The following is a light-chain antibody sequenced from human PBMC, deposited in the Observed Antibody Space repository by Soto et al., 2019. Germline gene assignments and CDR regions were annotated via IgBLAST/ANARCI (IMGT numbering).Light chain of an antibody. CDR3: RSYAGSYTLV. CDR2: DVS. Sequence: QSVLTQPRSXXXXXXXXXTISCAGTSSDVGAYNWVSWYQQHPGKVPKLMIYDVSRRPSGVPDRFSGSKSGNTASLTISGLQADDEADYHCRSYAGSYTLVFGGGTKVTVL. V-gene: IGLV2-11*01. J-gene: IGLJ3*02. CDR1: SSDVGAYNW.